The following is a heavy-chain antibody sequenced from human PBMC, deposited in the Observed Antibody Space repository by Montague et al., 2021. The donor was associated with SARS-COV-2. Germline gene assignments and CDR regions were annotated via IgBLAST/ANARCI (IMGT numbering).Heavy chain of an antibody. V-gene: IGHV4-59*01. CDR1: GGSISSYY. CDR2: IYYSGST. CDR3: AGQRDGVVPSPILGVGPYYSYYDMDV. J-gene: IGHJ6*03. D-gene: IGHD3-10*01. Sequence: SETLSLTCTVSGGSISSYYWSWIRQLPGKGLEWIGYIYYSGSTNYNPSLKSRVTISVDTSKNQFSLKLSSVTAADTAVYYCAGQRDGVVPSPILGVGPYYSYYDMDVWGRGTTVTVSS.